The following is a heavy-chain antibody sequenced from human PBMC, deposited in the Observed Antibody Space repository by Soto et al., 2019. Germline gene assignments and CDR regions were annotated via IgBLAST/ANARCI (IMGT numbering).Heavy chain of an antibody. Sequence: QVQLQESGPGLVKPSQTLSLTCTVSGDSINSGDYYWSWIRQPPGKGLEWIGYIYYSGSTYYNPSLESRVTISVDTSKNQFSLKLSSVTAADTAVYYCARVVMVYSDLGWIRWFDPWGQGTLVTVSS. V-gene: IGHV4-30-4*01. CDR2: IYYSGST. CDR1: GDSINSGDYY. D-gene: IGHD3-3*01. CDR3: ARVVMVYSDLGWIRWFDP. J-gene: IGHJ5*02.